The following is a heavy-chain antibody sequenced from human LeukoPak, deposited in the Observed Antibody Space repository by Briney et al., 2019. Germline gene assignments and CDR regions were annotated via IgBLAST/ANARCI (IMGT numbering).Heavy chain of an antibody. V-gene: IGHV3-73*01. D-gene: IGHD4-17*01. CDR1: GFTFSGSA. CDR2: IKSKANNYAT. CDR3: TRRGDGDYGDY. Sequence: GGSLKLSCAASGFTFSGSALHWVRQPSGKGLEWVGRIKSKANNYATAYAASVKGRFTISRDDSENTAFLQMTSLKTEDTAVYYCTRRGDGDYGDYWGQGTLVTVSS. J-gene: IGHJ4*02.